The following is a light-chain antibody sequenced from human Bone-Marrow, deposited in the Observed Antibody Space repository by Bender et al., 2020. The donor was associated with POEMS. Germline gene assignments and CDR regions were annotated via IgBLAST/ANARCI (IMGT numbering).Light chain of an antibody. CDR2: GYN. Sequence: QSVLTPPPSVSGAPGQRVTISCTGSSSNTGSGYDINWYQHLPGTAPKLLIYGYNNRPSGVPDRFSGSKSGTSASLAITGLQAEDEADYYCSSYTTINTLGVFGGGTKLTVL. CDR3: SSYTTINTLGV. J-gene: IGLJ2*01. CDR1: SSNTGSGYD. V-gene: IGLV1-40*01.